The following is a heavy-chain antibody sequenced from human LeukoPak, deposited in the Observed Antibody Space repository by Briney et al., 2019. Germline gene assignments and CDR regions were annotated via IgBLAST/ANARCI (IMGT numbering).Heavy chain of an antibody. CDR2: INPNGGST. D-gene: IGHD1-14*01. CDR1: GYTFTTYY. CDR3: ARLPWETSRPPEPDY. J-gene: IGHJ4*02. Sequence: ASVKVSCKASGYTFTTYYIHWVRQAPGQGLEWMGIINPNGGSTNCAQKFQGRVTMTRDTSTSTVYMELRSLRSEDTAVYYCARLPWETSRPPEPDYWGQGTLVAVSS. V-gene: IGHV1-46*01.